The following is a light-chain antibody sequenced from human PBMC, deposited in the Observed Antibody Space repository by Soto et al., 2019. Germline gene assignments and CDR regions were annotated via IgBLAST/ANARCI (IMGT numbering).Light chain of an antibody. V-gene: IGKV1-27*01. CDR1: QGISNY. CDR2: AAS. J-gene: IGKJ3*01. Sequence: DIQMTQSPSSLPASVGDRVTITCRASQGISNYLAWYQQKPGKVPKLLIYAASTLQSAVPSRFSGSGAGTDFTLTISSLQPEDVATYYCQKYNSAPQAFGPGTQVDIK. CDR3: QKYNSAPQA.